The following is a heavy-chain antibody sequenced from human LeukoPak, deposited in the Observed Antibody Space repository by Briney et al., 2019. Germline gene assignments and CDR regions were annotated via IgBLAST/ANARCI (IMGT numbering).Heavy chain of an antibody. Sequence: PGGSLRLSCAASGFTFSSYAMSWVRQAPGKGLEWVSAISGSGGSTYYADSVKGRFTISRDNSKNTLYLQMNSLRAEDTAVYYCAKDGGYYDFWSGYYLSDAFDIWGPGTMVTVSS. CDR3: AKDGGYYDFWSGYYLSDAFDI. J-gene: IGHJ3*02. D-gene: IGHD3-3*01. V-gene: IGHV3-23*01. CDR1: GFTFSSYA. CDR2: ISGSGGST.